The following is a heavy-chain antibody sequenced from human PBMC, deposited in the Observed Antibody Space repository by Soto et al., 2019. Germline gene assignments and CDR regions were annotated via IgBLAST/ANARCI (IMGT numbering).Heavy chain of an antibody. CDR2: TYYRSKWYN. Sequence: PAQTPSLICPISGDSVSTNSATWDWVRHSPSRGLACLGRTYYRSKWYNDYATSVKRRISITPNPSNGQSCLHLSSVLPTDTAVNYCGRDHVGIERYVREPFDPWGQGTLVTVSS. J-gene: IGHJ5*02. D-gene: IGHD3-10*02. CDR3: GRDHVGIERYVREPFDP. V-gene: IGHV6-1*01. CDR1: GDSVSTNSAT.